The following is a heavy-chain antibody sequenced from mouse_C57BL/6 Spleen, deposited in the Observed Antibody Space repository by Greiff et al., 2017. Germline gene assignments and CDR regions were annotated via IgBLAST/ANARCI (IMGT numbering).Heavy chain of an antibody. CDR1: GYTFTSYW. V-gene: IGHV1-64*01. CDR3: ARGQSLYGSLYFDV. J-gene: IGHJ1*03. Sequence: QVQLQQPGAELVKPGASVKLSCKASGYTFTSYWMHWVKQRPGQGLEWIGMIHPNSGSTNYNEKFKSKATLTVDKSSSTAYMQLSSLTSEDSAVYYCARGQSLYGSLYFDVWGTGTTVTVSS. D-gene: IGHD1-1*01. CDR2: IHPNSGST.